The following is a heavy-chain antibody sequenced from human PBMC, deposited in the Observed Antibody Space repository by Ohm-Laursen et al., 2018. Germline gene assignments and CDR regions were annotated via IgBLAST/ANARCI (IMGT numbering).Heavy chain of an antibody. Sequence: TGTLSLTCTVSGGSISSYYWSWIRQPAGKGLEWIGRIYTSGSTNYNPSLKSRVTMSVDTSKNQFSLRLSSVTAADTAVYYCASLGRYCSGENCYGIDYWGQGTLVTVSS. CDR2: IYTSGST. J-gene: IGHJ4*02. CDR1: GGSISSYY. V-gene: IGHV4-4*07. D-gene: IGHD2-15*01. CDR3: ASLGRYCSGENCYGIDY.